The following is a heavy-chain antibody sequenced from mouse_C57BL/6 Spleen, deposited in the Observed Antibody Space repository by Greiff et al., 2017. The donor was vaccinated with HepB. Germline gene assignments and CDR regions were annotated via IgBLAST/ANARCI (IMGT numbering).Heavy chain of an antibody. CDR2: ISDGGSYT. V-gene: IGHV5-4*01. CDR1: GFTFSSYA. D-gene: IGHD1-1*01. Sequence: EVMLVESGGGLVKPGGSLKLSCAASGFTFSSYAMSWVRQTPEKRLEWVATISDGGSYTYYPDNVKGRFTISRDNAKNNLYLQMSHLKSEDTAMYYCARDDYYYGSSHYAMDYWGQGTSVTVSS. J-gene: IGHJ4*01. CDR3: ARDDYYYGSSHYAMDY.